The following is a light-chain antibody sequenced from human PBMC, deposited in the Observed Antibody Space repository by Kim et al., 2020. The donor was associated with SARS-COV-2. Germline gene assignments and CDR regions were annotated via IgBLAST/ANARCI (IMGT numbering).Light chain of an antibody. V-gene: IGKV3-11*01. CDR2: AVS. CDR1: QSVSSY. Sequence: SLSPGERATLSFRASQSVSSYLAWYHQKPGQAPRLLIYAVSNRATGIPARFSGSGSGTDFTLTISSLEPEDFAVYYCQQRTNWPVTFGQGTKLEI. CDR3: QQRTNWPVT. J-gene: IGKJ2*01.